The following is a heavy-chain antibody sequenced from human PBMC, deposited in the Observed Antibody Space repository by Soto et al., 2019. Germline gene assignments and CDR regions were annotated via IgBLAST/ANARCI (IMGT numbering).Heavy chain of an antibody. D-gene: IGHD3-10*01. CDR3: AKDIRRVPGDH. Sequence: RRLSCAASGVTFISDGMHWVRQAPGKGLEWVAVISYDGSNKYYADSVKGRFTISRDNSKNTLYLQMNSLRAEDTAVYYCAKDIRRVPGDHWGQGTLVTDSS. V-gene: IGHV3-30*18. CDR1: GVTFISDG. CDR2: ISYDGSNK. J-gene: IGHJ4*02.